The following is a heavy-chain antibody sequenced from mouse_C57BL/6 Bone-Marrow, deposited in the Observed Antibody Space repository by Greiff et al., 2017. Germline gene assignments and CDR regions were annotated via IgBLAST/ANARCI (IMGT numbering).Heavy chain of an antibody. CDR2: ISDGGSYT. Sequence: EVKVEESGGGLVKPGGSLKLSCAASGFTFSSYAMSWVRQTPEKRLEWVATISDGGSYTYYPDNVQGRFTISRDNAKNNRYLQMSHLKSEDTAMYYCAREGGYYYGRRRAMDYWGKGTSVTVSS. CDR3: AREGGYYYGRRRAMDY. J-gene: IGHJ4*01. CDR1: GFTFSSYA. D-gene: IGHD1-1*01. V-gene: IGHV5-4*01.